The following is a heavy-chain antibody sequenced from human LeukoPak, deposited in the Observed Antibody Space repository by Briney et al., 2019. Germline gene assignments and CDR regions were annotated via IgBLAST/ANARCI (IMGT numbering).Heavy chain of an antibody. CDR3: AKVEQWLVPSDY. J-gene: IGHJ4*02. CDR2: ISGSGGST. Sequence: PGGSLRLSCAAPGFTFSSYAMSWVRQAPGKGLEWVSAISGSGGSTYYADSVKGRFTISRVNSKNTLYLQMNSLRAEDTAVYYCAKVEQWLVPSDYWGQGTLVTVSS. D-gene: IGHD6-19*01. V-gene: IGHV3-23*01. CDR1: GFTFSSYA.